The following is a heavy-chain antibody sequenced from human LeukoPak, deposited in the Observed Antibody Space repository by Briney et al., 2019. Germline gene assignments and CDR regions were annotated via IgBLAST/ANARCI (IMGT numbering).Heavy chain of an antibody. D-gene: IGHD1-7*01. V-gene: IGHV3-7*01. Sequence: PGGSLRLSCAASGFTFSSYWMNWVRQAPGKGLEWVANINQDGSEIYYVDSVKGRFTISRDNAKNSLYLQMNSLRAEDTAMYYCVSGWNWGVDYWGQGTLVTVPS. CDR1: GFTFSSYW. J-gene: IGHJ4*02. CDR3: VSGWNWGVDY. CDR2: INQDGSEI.